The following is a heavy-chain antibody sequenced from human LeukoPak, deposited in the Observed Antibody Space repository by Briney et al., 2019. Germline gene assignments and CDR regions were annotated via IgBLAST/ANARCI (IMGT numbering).Heavy chain of an antibody. Sequence: SGTSLRLSCAASGFTFDTYGMLWVRQAPGKGLEWVAVIAYDGSNRYYADSVQGRFTISRDNSKNTLYLQMNSLRGEDTAVNYCAKEKAIGTINYGLDVWGQGTTVTVSS. V-gene: IGHV3-30*18. CDR2: IAYDGSNR. D-gene: IGHD1-1*01. CDR1: GFTFDTYG. CDR3: AKEKAIGTINYGLDV. J-gene: IGHJ6*02.